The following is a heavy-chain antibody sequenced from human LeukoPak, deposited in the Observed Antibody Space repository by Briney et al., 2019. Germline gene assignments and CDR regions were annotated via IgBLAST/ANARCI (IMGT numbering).Heavy chain of an antibody. CDR1: GFTFSNYG. CDR2: ITGSGGST. D-gene: IGHD3-3*01. V-gene: IGHV3-23*01. CDR3: AKVFDLGVVY. J-gene: IGHJ4*02. Sequence: PGGSLRLSCAASGFTFSNYGLSWVRQAPGKGLEWVSGITGSGGSTYYADSVKGRFTISRDNSKNTLYLQMNSLRAEDTAVYYCAKVFDLGVVYWGQGTLVTVSS.